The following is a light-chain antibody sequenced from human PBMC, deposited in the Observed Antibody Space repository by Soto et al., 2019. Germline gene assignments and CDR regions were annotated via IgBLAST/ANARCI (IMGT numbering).Light chain of an antibody. V-gene: IGLV2-14*01. J-gene: IGLJ7*01. CDR1: SSDVGGYNS. Sequence: QSALTQPASVSGSPGQSITISCTGTSSDVGGYNSVSWYQQHPGKAPKLMIFDVSNRPSGVSNRFSGSKSGNTASLTISGLQAEDEADYYCSSSTSSTTAVFGGGTQLTVL. CDR3: SSSTSSTTAV. CDR2: DVS.